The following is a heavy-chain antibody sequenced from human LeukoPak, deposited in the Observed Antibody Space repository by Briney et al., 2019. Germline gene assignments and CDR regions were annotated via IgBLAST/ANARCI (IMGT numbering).Heavy chain of an antibody. CDR3: ARIITGTYFDWFDP. V-gene: IGHV4-34*01. D-gene: IGHD1-7*01. Sequence: SETLSLTCAVYGGSFSGYYWSWIRQPPGKGLEWIGEINHSGSTNYSPSLKSRVTMSVDTSKNQFSLRLNSVTAADTAVYYCARIITGTYFDWFDPWGQGTLVTVSS. CDR1: GGSFSGYY. CDR2: INHSGST. J-gene: IGHJ5*02.